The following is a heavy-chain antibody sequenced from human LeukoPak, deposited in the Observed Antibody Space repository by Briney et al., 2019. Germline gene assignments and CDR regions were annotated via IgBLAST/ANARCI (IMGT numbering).Heavy chain of an antibody. CDR1: GGSFRGYY. Sequence: HSETLSLTCAVYGGSFRGYYWSWIRQPPGKGLEWIGEINHSGSTNYNPSLKSRVTISVDTSKNQFSLKLSSVTAADTAVYYCARGCPWFDPWGQGTLVTVSS. CDR3: ARGCPWFDP. CDR2: INHSGST. J-gene: IGHJ5*02. V-gene: IGHV4-34*01.